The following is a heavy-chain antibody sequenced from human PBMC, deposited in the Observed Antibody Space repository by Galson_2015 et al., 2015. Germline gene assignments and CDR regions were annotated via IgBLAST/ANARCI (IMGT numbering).Heavy chain of an antibody. Sequence: SLRLSCAASGSTFSSYGMHWVRQAPGKGLEWVAVISYDGSNKYYADSVKGRFTISRDNSKNTLNLQMNSLRAEDTAVYYCAKDTSPKQYRVGEIPPYYYYYGMDVWGQGTTVTVSS. J-gene: IGHJ6*02. CDR2: ISYDGSNK. V-gene: IGHV3-30*18. CDR3: AKDTSPKQYRVGEIPPYYYYYGMDV. CDR1: GSTFSSYG. D-gene: IGHD1-26*01.